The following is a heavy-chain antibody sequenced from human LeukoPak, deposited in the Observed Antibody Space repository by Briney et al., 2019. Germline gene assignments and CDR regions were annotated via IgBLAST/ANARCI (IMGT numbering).Heavy chain of an antibody. J-gene: IGHJ4*02. CDR3: AKGSADGRPYYFDD. CDR2: ISDTGADT. D-gene: IGHD2-15*01. V-gene: IGHV3-23*01. CDR1: GFIFRIYD. Sequence: GVSLRLSCAASGFIFRIYDMGWVRQAPGEGLEWISAISDTGADTYHADAVTGRFTISRDNSKTTLYLQMSSLRVEGSATYYCAKGSADGRPYYFDDWGQGILVTVSS.